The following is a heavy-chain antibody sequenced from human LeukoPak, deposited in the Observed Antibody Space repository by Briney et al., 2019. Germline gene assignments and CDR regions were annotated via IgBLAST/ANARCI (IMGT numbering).Heavy chain of an antibody. Sequence: GGSLRLSCAVSGFTLSSYEMNWVRQAPGKGLEWVSHISSSGSSIYYADSVMGRFTISRDNAKNSLYLQMNSLRAEDTAVYYCARGGYERSLANWGQGTLVAVSS. V-gene: IGHV3-48*03. CDR3: ARGGYERSLAN. CDR1: GFTLSSYE. J-gene: IGHJ4*02. CDR2: ISSSGSSI. D-gene: IGHD5-12*01.